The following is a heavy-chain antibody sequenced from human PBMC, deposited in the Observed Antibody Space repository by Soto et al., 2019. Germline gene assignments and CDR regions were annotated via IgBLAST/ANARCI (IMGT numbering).Heavy chain of an antibody. CDR3: XXXXXXXXXXXGYLFDY. V-gene: IGHV3-23*01. CDR1: GFTFSSYA. CDR2: ISGSGGST. Sequence: EVQLLESGGGLVQPGGSLRLSCAASGFTFSSYAMSWVRQAPGKGLEWVSAISGSGGSTYYADSVKGRFTISRDNSXXXXXXXXXXXXXXXXXXXXXXXXXXXXXXXXGYLFDYWGQGTLVTVSS. D-gene: IGHD5-18*01. J-gene: IGHJ4*02.